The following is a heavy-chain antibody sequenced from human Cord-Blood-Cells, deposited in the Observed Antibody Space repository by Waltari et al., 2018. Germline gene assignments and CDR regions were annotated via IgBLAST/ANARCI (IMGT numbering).Heavy chain of an antibody. CDR1: GGSISSNY. Sequence: QVQLQESGPGLVKPSETLSLTCTVSGGSISSNYWSWIRQPPGKGLEWIGYIYYSGSTNYNPSLKSRVTISVDTSKNQFSLKLSSVTAADTAVYYCARGANDFWSGYYNYWGQGTLVTVSS. CDR3: ARGANDFWSGYYNY. V-gene: IGHV4-59*01. CDR2: IYYSGST. D-gene: IGHD3-3*01. J-gene: IGHJ4*02.